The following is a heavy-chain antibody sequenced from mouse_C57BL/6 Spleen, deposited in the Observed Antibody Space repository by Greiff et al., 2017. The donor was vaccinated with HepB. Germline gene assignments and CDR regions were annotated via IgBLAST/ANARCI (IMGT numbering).Heavy chain of an antibody. Sequence: QVQLQQPGAELVMPGASVKLSCKASGYTFTSYWMHWVKQRPGQGLEWIGEIDPSDSYTNYNQKFKGKSTLTVDKSSSTAYMQLSSLTSEDSEVYYCARSPYYSNSYYFDYWGQGTTLTVSS. CDR3: ARSPYYSNSYYFDY. D-gene: IGHD2-5*01. V-gene: IGHV1-69*01. J-gene: IGHJ2*01. CDR2: IDPSDSYT. CDR1: GYTFTSYW.